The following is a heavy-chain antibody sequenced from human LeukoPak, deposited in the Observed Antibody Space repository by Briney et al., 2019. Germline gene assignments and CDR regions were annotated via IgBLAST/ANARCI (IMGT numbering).Heavy chain of an antibody. CDR1: GGSISSYY. CDR3: ARVTPYYYYMDV. CDR2: IYYSGST. Sequence: PETLSLTCTVSGGSISSYYWSWIRQPPGKGLEWIGYIYYSGSTNYNPSLKSRVTISVDTSKNQFSLKLSSVTAADTAVYYCARVTPYYYYMDVWGKGTTVTVSS. J-gene: IGHJ6*03. V-gene: IGHV4-59*01.